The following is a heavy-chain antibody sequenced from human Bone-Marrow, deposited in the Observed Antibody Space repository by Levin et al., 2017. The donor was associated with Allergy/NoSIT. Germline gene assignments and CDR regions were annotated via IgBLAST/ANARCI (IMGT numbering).Heavy chain of an antibody. CDR3: ARGTYYSGMGV. Sequence: SETLSLTCVISGDTVSSHTAAWNWIRQSPSRGLEWLGRTYFRSKWSHDYSLSVKTRITINPDTSKNHFSLQLNSVTPEDTAIYYCARGTYYSGMGVWGPGTTVTVSS. CDR2: TYFRSKWSH. CDR1: GDTVSSHTAA. D-gene: IGHD3/OR15-3a*01. J-gene: IGHJ6*02. V-gene: IGHV6-1*01.